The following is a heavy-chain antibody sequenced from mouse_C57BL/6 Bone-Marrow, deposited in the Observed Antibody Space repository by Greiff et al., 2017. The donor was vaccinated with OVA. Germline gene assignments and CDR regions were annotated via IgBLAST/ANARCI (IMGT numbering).Heavy chain of an antibody. Sequence: QVQLKQPGAELVMPGASVKLSCKASGYTFTSYWMHWVKQRPGQGLEWIGEIDPSDSYTNYNQKFKGKSTLTVDKSSSTAYMQLSSLTSEESAVYYCARREDYGSSYALWGQGTLVTVSA. D-gene: IGHD1-1*02. CDR2: IDPSDSYT. J-gene: IGHJ3*01. CDR1: GYTFTSYW. CDR3: ARREDYGSSYAL. V-gene: IGHV1-69*01.